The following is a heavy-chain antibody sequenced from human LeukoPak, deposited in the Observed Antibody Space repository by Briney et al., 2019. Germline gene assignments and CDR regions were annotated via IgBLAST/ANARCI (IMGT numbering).Heavy chain of an antibody. CDR3: ARFVIGRYYFDY. D-gene: IGHD3-16*02. V-gene: IGHV1-18*01. CDR2: ISAYNGNT. Sequence: ASVKVSCKASGYTFTSYGISWVRQAPGQGLEWMGWISAYNGNTNYAQKLQGRVTMTTDTSTSTAYMELRSLRSDDTAVYYCARFVIGRYYFDYWGQGALVTVSS. CDR1: GYTFTSYG. J-gene: IGHJ4*02.